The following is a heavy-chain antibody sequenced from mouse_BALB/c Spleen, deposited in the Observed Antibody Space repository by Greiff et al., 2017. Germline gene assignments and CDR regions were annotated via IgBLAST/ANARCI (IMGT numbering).Heavy chain of an antibody. J-gene: IGHJ3*01. CDR1: GFTFSDYY. Sequence: DVKLVESGGGLVKPGGSLKLSCAASGFTFSDYYMYWVRQTPEKRLEWVATISDGGSYTYYPDSVKGRFTISRDNAKNNLYLQMSSLKSEDTAMYYCARAPHGAWFAYWGQGTLVTVSA. CDR2: ISDGGSYT. CDR3: ARAPHGAWFAY. V-gene: IGHV5-4*02.